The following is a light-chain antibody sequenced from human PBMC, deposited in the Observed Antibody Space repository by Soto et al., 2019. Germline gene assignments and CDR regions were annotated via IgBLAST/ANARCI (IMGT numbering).Light chain of an antibody. V-gene: IGKV1-5*01. J-gene: IGKJ2*01. Sequence: DIQMTQSPSTLAASVGDTVTMTCRSSSKWLAWYQKKPGKAPKLLIYDVSNLERGVPPRFSGSTSGAESTLPSTGLESDDLGTYYCQRPIHFTFGQGTKVEIK. CDR3: QRPIHFT. CDR2: DVS. CDR1: SSSKW.